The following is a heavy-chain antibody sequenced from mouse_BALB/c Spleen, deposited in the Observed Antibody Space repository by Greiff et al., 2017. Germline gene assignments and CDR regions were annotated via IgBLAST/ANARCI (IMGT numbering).Heavy chain of an antibody. Sequence: EVMLVESGAELVKPGASVKLSCTASGFNIKDTYMHWVKQRPEQGLEWIGRIDPANGNTKYDPKFQGKATITADTSSNTAYLQLSSLTSEDTAVYYCAMITTSYWGQGTLVTVSA. J-gene: IGHJ3*01. D-gene: IGHD2-4*01. V-gene: IGHV14-3*02. CDR2: IDPANGNT. CDR1: GFNIKDTY. CDR3: AMITTSY.